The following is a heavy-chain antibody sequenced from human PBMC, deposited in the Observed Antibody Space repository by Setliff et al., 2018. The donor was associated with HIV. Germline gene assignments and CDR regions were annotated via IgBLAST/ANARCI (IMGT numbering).Heavy chain of an antibody. J-gene: IGHJ5*02. CDR1: GGSISNSRYY. CDR3: ASRVYYYDSSGYLREEGFDP. D-gene: IGHD3-22*01. V-gene: IGHV4-39*01. Sequence: SETLSLTCTVSGGSISNSRYYWSWIRQPPGKGLEWIGSIYYSGSTYYNPSLKSRITISVDTSKNQFSLKLSSVTAADAAVYYCASRVYYYDSSGYLREEGFDPWGQGTLVTVSS. CDR2: IYYSGST.